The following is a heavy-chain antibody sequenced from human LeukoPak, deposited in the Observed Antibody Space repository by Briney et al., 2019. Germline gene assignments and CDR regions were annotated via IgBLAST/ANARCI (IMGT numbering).Heavy chain of an antibody. Sequence: PSETLSLTCTVSGGSISSGGYYWSWIRQHPGKGLEWIGDIYYSGSTFYNPSLKSRITISVDTSENQFSLKLSSVTAAGTAIYYCARSRVTMVRGQGDAFDVWGQGTMVTVSS. J-gene: IGHJ3*01. CDR2: IYYSGST. V-gene: IGHV4-31*03. CDR3: ARSRVTMVRGQGDAFDV. CDR1: GGSISSGGYY. D-gene: IGHD3-10*01.